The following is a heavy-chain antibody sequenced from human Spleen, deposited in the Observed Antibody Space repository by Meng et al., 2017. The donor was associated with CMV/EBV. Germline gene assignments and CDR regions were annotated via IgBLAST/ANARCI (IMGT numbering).Heavy chain of an antibody. Sequence: AVYGGSFSGYYWSWIRQPPGKGLEWIGEINHSGSTNYNPSLKSRVTISVDTSKNQFSLKLSSVTAADTAVYYCARGYYDSSGPSEYWGQGTLVTVSS. D-gene: IGHD3-22*01. CDR1: GGSFSGYY. CDR3: ARGYYDSSGPSEY. V-gene: IGHV4-34*01. CDR2: INHSGST. J-gene: IGHJ4*02.